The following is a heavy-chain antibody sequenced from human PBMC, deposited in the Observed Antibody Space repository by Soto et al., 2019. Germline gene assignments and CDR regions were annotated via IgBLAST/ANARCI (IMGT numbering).Heavy chain of an antibody. D-gene: IGHD1-26*01. J-gene: IGHJ4*02. CDR2: IYHSGRT. V-gene: IGHV4-4*02. CDR3: ARDRPSYGRNFDY. CDR1: GGSVSSDYW. Sequence: QVQLQESGPGVVKPSGTLSLTCAVSGGSVSSDYWWSWVHLPPGKGLEWIGEIYHSGRTNYNPSLKSRVTISLDKSKNQLSLILNSVTAADTAVYYCARDRPSYGRNFDYWGQGTLVTVSS.